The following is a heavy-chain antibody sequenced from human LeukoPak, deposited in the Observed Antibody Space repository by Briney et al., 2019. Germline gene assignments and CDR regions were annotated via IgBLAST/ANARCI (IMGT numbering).Heavy chain of an antibody. J-gene: IGHJ1*01. CDR3: ARVDRSGWSFQH. CDR1: GDSISSYY. D-gene: IGHD6-19*01. CDR2: IYYSGST. Sequence: SETLSLTCTVSGDSISSYYWSWIRQPPGKGLEWIGYIYYSGSTNYNPSLKSRVTISVDTSKNQFSLKLSSVTAADTAVYYCARVDRSGWSFQHWGQGTLVTVSS. V-gene: IGHV4-59*01.